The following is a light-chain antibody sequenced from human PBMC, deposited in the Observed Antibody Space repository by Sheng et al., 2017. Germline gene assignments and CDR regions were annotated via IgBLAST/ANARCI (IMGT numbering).Light chain of an antibody. CDR2: AAS. CDR3: LQANSYPYT. CDR1: QSVSEW. V-gene: IGKV1-12*02. J-gene: IGKJ2*01. Sequence: DIQMTQSPSSLSASVGDRVTISCRASQSVSEWLAWYQQKPGKAPKLLIYAASSLHSGVPSRFSASGSGTDFTFTISSLQPEDFATYYCLQANSYPYTFGQGTKLEIK.